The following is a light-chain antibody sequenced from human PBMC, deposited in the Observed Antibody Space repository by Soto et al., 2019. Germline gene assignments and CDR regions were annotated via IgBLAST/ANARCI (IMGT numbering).Light chain of an antibody. CDR1: SSKNGAGYD. CDR2: GNS. CDR3: QSYDSSLSGSNV. V-gene: IGLV1-40*01. J-gene: IGLJ1*01. Sequence: QSALTQPPSVSWAPGQRVTISCTGSSSKNGAGYDVHWYQQLPGTAPKLLIYGNSNRPSGVPDRFSGSKSGTSASLAITGLQAEDEADYYCQSYDSSLSGSNVFGTGTKVTVL.